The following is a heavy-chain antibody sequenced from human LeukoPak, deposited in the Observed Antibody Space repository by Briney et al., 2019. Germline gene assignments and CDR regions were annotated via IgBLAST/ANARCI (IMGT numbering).Heavy chain of an antibody. CDR2: ISSDGSKK. D-gene: IGHD4-23*01. CDR1: GFTFSSYW. V-gene: IGHV3-30-3*01. J-gene: IGHJ4*02. CDR3: ARDPNYGGNLDY. Sequence: GGSLRLSCAASGFTFSSYWMHWVRQVPGKGLEWVAIISSDGSKKYYADSVKGRFTISRDDSKNTLYLQMNSLRTEDTAVYYCARDPNYGGNLDYWGQGTLVTVSS.